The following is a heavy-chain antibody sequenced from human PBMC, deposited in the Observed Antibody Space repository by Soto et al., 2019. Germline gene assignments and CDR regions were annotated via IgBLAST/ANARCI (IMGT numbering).Heavy chain of an antibody. D-gene: IGHD6-6*01. CDR3: AKEAARPGPCDS. V-gene: IGHV3-23*01. CDR1: GFPFWTYS. J-gene: IGHJ4*02. Sequence: EVKLLESGGGLVQPGGSMRLSCEASGFPFWTYSMSWVRQAPRKGLEWVSGISGGATNAYYADSVKGRITISRDNSKNTLYLQLNSLKAEDTAVYYCAKEAARPGPCDSWGQGTLVTVSS. CDR2: ISGGATNA.